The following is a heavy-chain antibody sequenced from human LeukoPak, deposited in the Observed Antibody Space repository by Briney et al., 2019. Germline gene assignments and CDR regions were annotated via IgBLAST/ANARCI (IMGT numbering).Heavy chain of an antibody. V-gene: IGHV1-2*02. CDR2: VNPNSGDT. D-gene: IGHD3-10*01. CDR3: ARDRVTMVRGVTPIDY. J-gene: IGHJ4*02. CDR1: GYTFTGYY. Sequence: ASVKVSCKASGYTFTGYYLHWVRQAPGQGLEWMGCVNPNSGDTNYAQKFQGSVTMTRDTSTSTAYMELRSLRSDDTAVYYCARDRVTMVRGVTPIDYWGQGTLVTVSS.